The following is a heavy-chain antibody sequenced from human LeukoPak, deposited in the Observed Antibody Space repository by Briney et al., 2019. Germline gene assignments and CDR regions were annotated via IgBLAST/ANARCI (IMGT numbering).Heavy chain of an antibody. V-gene: IGHV3-30*18. J-gene: IGHJ4*02. D-gene: IGHD1-14*01. Sequence: GGSLRLSCAASGFTFSSYGMHWVRQAPGKGLEWVAVISYDGSNKFYPDSVRGRFTISRDNSNLYLQMNSLRAEDTAVYYCAKDGKKWQEPLESWGQGTLVIVSS. CDR1: GFTFSSYG. CDR2: ISYDGSNK. CDR3: AKDGKKWQEPLES.